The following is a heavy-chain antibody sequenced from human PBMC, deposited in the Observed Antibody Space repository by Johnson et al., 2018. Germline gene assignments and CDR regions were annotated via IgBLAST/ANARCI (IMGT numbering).Heavy chain of an antibody. CDR1: GFTFSDHY. Sequence: VQLVESGGGLVQPGGSLGLSCAASGFTFSDHYMDWVRQAPGKGLEWVGRSRNKANSSTTDYAASVKGRFTISRDESKNSLYRQMNTLKSEDTAVVFCTRGSVVTPPYFQHWGQGTLVTVSS. J-gene: IGHJ1*01. CDR3: TRGSVVTPPYFQH. CDR2: SRNKANSSTT. V-gene: IGHV3-72*01. D-gene: IGHD4-23*01.